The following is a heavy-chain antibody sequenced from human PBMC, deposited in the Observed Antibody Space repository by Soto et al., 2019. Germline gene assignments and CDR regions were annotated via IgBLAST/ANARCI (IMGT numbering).Heavy chain of an antibody. CDR1: GYSLSGCSY. Sequence: SETLSLTCAVSGYSLSGCSYWGWIRQPPGKWPEWIASIYHGGTTFYNPSLKSRVTLSVDTSKNHYSLKLRSVTAPDTAVYYCARVNVLVVAGRTFDYWGPGILVTVSS. V-gene: IGHV4-38-2*01. J-gene: IGHJ4*01. CDR3: ARVNVLVVAGRTFDY. CDR2: IYHGGTT. D-gene: IGHD2-8*02.